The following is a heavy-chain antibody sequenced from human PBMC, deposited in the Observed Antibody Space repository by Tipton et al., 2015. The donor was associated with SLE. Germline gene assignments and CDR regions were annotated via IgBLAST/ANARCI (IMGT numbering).Heavy chain of an antibody. CDR1: GDSMSRSGYY. CDR3: ARAAPYATFWSVFDS. Sequence: TLSLTCTVSGDSMSRSGYYWVWIRQSPGKGLEWIGRIYYGGTTYYNPSLEGRVTISIDTSRKHYSLDLSSVTAADRAVYYCARAAPYATFWSVFDSWGQGALVTVSS. D-gene: IGHD2-2*01. V-gene: IGHV4-39*02. J-gene: IGHJ5*01. CDR2: IYYGGTT.